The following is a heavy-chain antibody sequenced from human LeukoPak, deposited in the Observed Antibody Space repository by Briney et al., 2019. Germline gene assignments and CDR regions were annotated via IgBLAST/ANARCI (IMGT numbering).Heavy chain of an antibody. D-gene: IGHD2-2*01. CDR3: ARFLGYCSSTSCYGNFDL. V-gene: IGHV5-51*01. CDR2: IYPGDSDT. CDR1: GYAFSNYW. Sequence: GEALQISCQGSGYAFSNYWIGWVRPTPGKGREWMGIIYPGDSDTRYSPSFQGQVTISADKSISTAYLQWSSLKASDTAMYYCARFLGYCSSTSCYGNFDLWGRGTLVTVSS. J-gene: IGHJ2*01.